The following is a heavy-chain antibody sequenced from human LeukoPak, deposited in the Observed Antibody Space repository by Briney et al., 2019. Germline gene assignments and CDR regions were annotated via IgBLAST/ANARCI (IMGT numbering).Heavy chain of an antibody. CDR1: GFTFSDYY. V-gene: IGHV3-11*01. D-gene: IGHD5-24*01. J-gene: IGHJ4*02. Sequence: GGPLRLSCAASGFTFSDYYMSWIRQAPGKGLEWVSYISSSGSTIYYADPVKGRFTISRDNAKNSLYLQMNSLRAEDTAVYYCARGGSEMATNPFDYWGQGTLVTVSS. CDR2: ISSSGSTI. CDR3: ARGGSEMATNPFDY.